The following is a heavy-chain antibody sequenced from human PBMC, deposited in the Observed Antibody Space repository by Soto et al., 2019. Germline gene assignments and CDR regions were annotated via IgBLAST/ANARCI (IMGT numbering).Heavy chain of an antibody. CDR3: ARGGHGSGSYYYFDY. V-gene: IGHV4-34*01. J-gene: IGHJ4*02. CDR1: GGSFSGYY. Sequence: ASETLSLTCAVYGGSFSGYYWSWIRQPPGKGLEWIGEINHSGSTNYNPSLKSRVTISVDTSKNQFSLKLSSVTAADTAVYYCARGGHGSGSYYYFDYWGQGTLVTVSS. CDR2: INHSGST. D-gene: IGHD3-10*01.